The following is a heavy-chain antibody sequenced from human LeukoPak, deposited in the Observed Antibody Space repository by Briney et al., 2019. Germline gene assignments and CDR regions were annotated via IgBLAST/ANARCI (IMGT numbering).Heavy chain of an antibody. V-gene: IGHV4-34*01. Sequence: SSETLSLTCAVYGGSFSGSFSGYYWSWIRQPPGKGLELIGEINHSVSTNYNPSLKSRVTISVDTSKNHFSLKLSSVTAADTAGYYCARVRATGAFDYWGQGTLVTVSS. D-gene: IGHD5-12*01. CDR1: GGSFSGSFSGYY. CDR3: ARVRATGAFDY. J-gene: IGHJ4*02. CDR2: INHSVST.